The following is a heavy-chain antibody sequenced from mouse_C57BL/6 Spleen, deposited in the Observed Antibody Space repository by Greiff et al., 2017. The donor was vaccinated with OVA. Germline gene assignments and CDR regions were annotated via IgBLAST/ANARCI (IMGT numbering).Heavy chain of an antibody. CDR1: GFSLTSYG. CDR2: IWSGGST. D-gene: IGHD1-1*01. J-gene: IGHJ4*01. Sequence: VKVEESGPGLVQPSQSLSITCTVSGFSLTSYGVHWVRQSPGKGLEWLGVIWSGGSTDYNAAFISRLSISKDNSKSQVFFKMNSLQADDTAIYYCARKLLLNYYAMDYWGQGTSVTVSS. CDR3: ARKLLLNYYAMDY. V-gene: IGHV2-2*01.